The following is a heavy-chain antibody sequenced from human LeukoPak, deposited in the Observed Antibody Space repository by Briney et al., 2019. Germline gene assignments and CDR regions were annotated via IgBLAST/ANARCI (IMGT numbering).Heavy chain of an antibody. V-gene: IGHV1-69*01. D-gene: IGHD5-12*01. CDR2: IIPIFGTA. J-gene: IGHJ5*02. Sequence: SVKVSCKASGGTFSSYAVSWVRQAPGQGLEWMGGIIPIFGTANYAQKFQGRVTITADESTSTAYMELSSLRSEDTAVYYCAREEVATSGVVWFDPWGKGTLVTVSS. CDR1: GGTFSSYA. CDR3: AREEVATSGVVWFDP.